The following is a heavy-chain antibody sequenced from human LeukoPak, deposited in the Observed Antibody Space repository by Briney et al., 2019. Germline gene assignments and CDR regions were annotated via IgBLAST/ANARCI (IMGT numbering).Heavy chain of an antibody. D-gene: IGHD1-7*01. CDR1: GGSISSSSHY. J-gene: IGHJ4*02. V-gene: IGHV4-39*01. CDR2: TYYSGRT. Sequence: SETLSLTCTVSGGSISSSSHYWGWIRQPPGTGLEWIGSTYYSGRTYYNPSLKSRVTISADTSKNQFTLKLSSVTAADTAVYYCARHGVECRRSELGFDYWGQGTLVTVSS. CDR3: ARHGVECRRSELGFDY.